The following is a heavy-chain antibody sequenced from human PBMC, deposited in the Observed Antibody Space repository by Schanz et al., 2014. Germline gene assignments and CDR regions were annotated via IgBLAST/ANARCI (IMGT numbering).Heavy chain of an antibody. D-gene: IGHD6-13*01. V-gene: IGHV3-21*01. J-gene: IGHJ4*02. CDR3: VSQTGSPNY. CDR2: ISSRSSHI. CDR1: GFTFSTYA. Sequence: EVQLLESGGTLVRPGGSLRLSCAASGFTFSTYAMAWVRQAPGKGLEWVSSISSRSSHIYYADSVKGRFTVSRDNAKWSLFLQMNSLRVEDTAVYFCVSQTGSPNYWGQGTLVTVSS.